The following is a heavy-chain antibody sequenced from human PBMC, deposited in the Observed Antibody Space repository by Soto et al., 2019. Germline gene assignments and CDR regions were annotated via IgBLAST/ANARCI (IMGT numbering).Heavy chain of an antibody. J-gene: IGHJ4*02. V-gene: IGHV4-61*01. CDR2: FYYTGSI. D-gene: IGHD2-8*01. CDR3: ARSMFFSDGTNSSPFDY. CDR1: GGSVSSGNYY. Sequence: PSETLSLTCTVSGGSVSSGNYYWSWIRQPPGEGLEWIGYFYYTGSINYNPSLKSRVTISIDASKNQFSLRLSSVTAADTAVYYCARSMFFSDGTNSSPFDYWCQGTLLTVSS.